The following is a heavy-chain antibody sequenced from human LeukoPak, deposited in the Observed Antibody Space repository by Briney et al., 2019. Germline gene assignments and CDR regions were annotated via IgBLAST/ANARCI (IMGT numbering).Heavy chain of an antibody. CDR3: ARLRGNDY. Sequence: SETLSLTCTVSGGSISNYYWSWIRQPPGKGLEWIGYIYYSGSTNYNPSLKSRVTISLDTSKNQFSLKLSSVTAADTAMYYCARLRGNDYWGQGTLVTVSS. CDR1: GGSISNYY. V-gene: IGHV4-59*01. D-gene: IGHD3-10*01. CDR2: IYYSGST. J-gene: IGHJ4*02.